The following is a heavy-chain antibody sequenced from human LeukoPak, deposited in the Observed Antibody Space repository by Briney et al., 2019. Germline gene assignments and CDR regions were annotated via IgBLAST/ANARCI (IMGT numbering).Heavy chain of an antibody. CDR3: AREMEPDCSSTSCYQWGFDY. D-gene: IGHD2-2*01. V-gene: IGHV3-48*04. CDR1: GFTFSSYS. Sequence: PGGSLRLSCAASGFTFSSYSMNWVRQAPGKGLEWVSYISSSSSTIYYADSVKGRFTISRDNAKNSLYLQMNSLRAEDTAVYYCAREMEPDCSSTSCYQWGFDYWGLGTLVTVSS. J-gene: IGHJ4*02. CDR2: ISSSSSTI.